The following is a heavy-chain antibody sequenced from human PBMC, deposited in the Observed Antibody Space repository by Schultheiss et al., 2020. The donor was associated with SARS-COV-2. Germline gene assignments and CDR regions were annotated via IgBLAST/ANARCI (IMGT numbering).Heavy chain of an antibody. CDR3: ARVPYYPGGAFDI. V-gene: IGHV4-39*07. J-gene: IGHJ3*02. D-gene: IGHD1-26*01. CDR2: INHSGST. CDR1: GGSISSSSYY. Sequence: GSLRLSCTVSGGSISSSSYYWGWIRQPPGKGPEWIGEINHSGSTNYNPSLKSRVTISVDTSKNQFSLKLSSVTAADTAVYYCARVPYYPGGAFDIWGQGTMVTVSS.